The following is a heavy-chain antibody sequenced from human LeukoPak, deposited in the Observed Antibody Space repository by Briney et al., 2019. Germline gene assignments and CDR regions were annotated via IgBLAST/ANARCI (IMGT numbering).Heavy chain of an antibody. V-gene: IGHV3-30*18. CDR3: GKEKAIGTINYGLDV. CDR1: GFTFDTYG. D-gene: IGHD1-1*01. J-gene: IGHJ6*02. CDR2: IAHDGSNK. Sequence: GRSLRLSCAASGFTFDTYGMLWVRQAPGKGLECVAVIAHDGSNKYHADSVKGRFTISRDNSKNTMYLQMNRLRGEDTAIYYCGKEKAIGTINYGLDVWGPGTTVTVSS.